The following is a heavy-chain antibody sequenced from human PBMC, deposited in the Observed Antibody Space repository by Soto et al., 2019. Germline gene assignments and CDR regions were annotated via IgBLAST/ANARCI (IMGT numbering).Heavy chain of an antibody. D-gene: IGHD1-26*01. V-gene: IGHV5-51*01. CDR2: IYPGDSDT. CDR3: AKFGWGGSYSESHASDI. Sequence: PGESLKISCKGSGYSFTSYWIGWVRQMPGKGLELMGIIYPGDSDTRYSPSFQGQVTISADKSISTAYLQMNSLTTEDTALYSCAKFGWGGSYSESHASDIWGQGTMVTVSS. J-gene: IGHJ3*02. CDR1: GYSFTSYW.